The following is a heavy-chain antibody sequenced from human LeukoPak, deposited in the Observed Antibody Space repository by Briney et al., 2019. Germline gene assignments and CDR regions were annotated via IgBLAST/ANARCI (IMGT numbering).Heavy chain of an antibody. D-gene: IGHD3-3*01. J-gene: IGHJ4*02. Sequence: SETLSLTCAVYGGSFSGYYWSWIRQPPGKGLEWIGEINQSGSTNYNPSHKSRVTISVDTSKNQFSLKLSSVTAADTAVYYCARHPDYDFWIGYYTAFWFDYWGQGTLVTVSS. V-gene: IGHV4-34*01. CDR1: GGSFSGYY. CDR2: INQSGST. CDR3: ARHPDYDFWIGYYTAFWFDY.